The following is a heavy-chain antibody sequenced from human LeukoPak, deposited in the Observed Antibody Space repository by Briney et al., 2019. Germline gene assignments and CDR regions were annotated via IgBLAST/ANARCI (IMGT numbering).Heavy chain of an antibody. CDR3: AKGAGPPWFDP. J-gene: IGHJ5*02. D-gene: IGHD6-19*01. CDR1: GGSISSGSYY. CDR2: INHSGST. V-gene: IGHV4-39*07. Sequence: PSETLSLTCTVSGGSISSGSYYWSWIRQPPGKGLEWIGEINHSGSTNYNPSLKSRVTISVDTSRNQFSMNLNSVTAADTAVYYCAKGAGPPWFDPWGQGTLVTVSS.